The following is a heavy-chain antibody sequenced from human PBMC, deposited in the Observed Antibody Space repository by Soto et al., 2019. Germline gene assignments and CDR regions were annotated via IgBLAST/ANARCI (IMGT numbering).Heavy chain of an antibody. CDR3: ARASYDSSGYYRPFDY. V-gene: IGHV4-30-2*01. J-gene: IGHJ4*02. Sequence: TLSLTCAVSGGSISSGGYSWSWIRQPPGKGLEWIGYIYHSGSTYYNPSLKSRVTISVDRSKNQFSLKLSSVTAADTAVYYCARASYDSSGYYRPFDYWGQGTLVTVSS. CDR1: GGSISSGGYS. D-gene: IGHD3-22*01. CDR2: IYHSGST.